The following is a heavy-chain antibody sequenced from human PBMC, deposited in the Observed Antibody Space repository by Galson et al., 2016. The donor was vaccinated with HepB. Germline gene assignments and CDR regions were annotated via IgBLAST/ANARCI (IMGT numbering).Heavy chain of an antibody. Sequence: SLRLSCAASGFSFDGYAMHWVRQASGKGLEWVSGISWKSGSTGYAGDVKGRFTISRDNAKNSPYLQMDSLIGEDTALYYCAKAGGIAAAADPIDYWGQGTLVTVSS. CDR3: AKAGGIAAAADPIDY. D-gene: IGHD6-13*01. CDR1: GFSFDGYA. V-gene: IGHV3-9*01. CDR2: ISWKSGST. J-gene: IGHJ4*02.